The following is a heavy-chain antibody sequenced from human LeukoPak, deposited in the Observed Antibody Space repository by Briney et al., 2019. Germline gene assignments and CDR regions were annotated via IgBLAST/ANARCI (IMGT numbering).Heavy chain of an antibody. CDR1: GFTLSSYC. J-gene: IGHJ4*02. Sequence: SGGALRLSCAAAGFTLSSYCMHLGRQAPGKGLEWGAFLRFDGINKYYADSVKGRFTISRDNSKNILYLQMNSLRVEDTAVYYCTKASAERCLGAFCYPFDHWGQGTLVTVSS. CDR2: LRFDGINK. CDR3: TKASAERCLGAFCYPFDH. V-gene: IGHV3-30*02. D-gene: IGHD2-15*01.